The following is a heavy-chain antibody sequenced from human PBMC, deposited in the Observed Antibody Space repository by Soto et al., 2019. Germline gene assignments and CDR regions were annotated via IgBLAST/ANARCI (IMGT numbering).Heavy chain of an antibody. CDR2: IYHSGST. V-gene: IGHV4-61*01. CDR3: ARIARSPTYYDNNGYPFAY. CDR1: GGSLSSSNYY. D-gene: IGHD3-22*01. Sequence: SETLSLTCAVSGGSLSSSNYYWSWVRQPPGKGLEWIGYIYHSGSTNYSPSLSSRVTISVDTSKNQFSLRLTSVTAADTAVYYCARIARSPTYYDNNGYPFAYWGQGTLVTVSS. J-gene: IGHJ4*02.